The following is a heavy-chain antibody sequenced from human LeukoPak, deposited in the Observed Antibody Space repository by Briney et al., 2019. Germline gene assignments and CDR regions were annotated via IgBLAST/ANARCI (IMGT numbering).Heavy chain of an antibody. CDR1: GFTFSSYG. J-gene: IGHJ3*02. CDR3: ARDLGSMVRGINAFDI. Sequence: GGSLRLSCAASGFTFSSYGTHWVRQAPGKGLEWVAVIWYDGSNKYYADSVKGRFTISRDNSKNTLYLQMNSLRAEDTAVYYCARDLGSMVRGINAFDIWGQGTMVTVSS. CDR2: IWYDGSNK. D-gene: IGHD3-10*01. V-gene: IGHV3-33*01.